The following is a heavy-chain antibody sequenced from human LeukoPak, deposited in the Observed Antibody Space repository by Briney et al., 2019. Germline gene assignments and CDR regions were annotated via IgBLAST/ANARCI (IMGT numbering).Heavy chain of an antibody. J-gene: IGHJ4*02. D-gene: IGHD2-15*01. CDR3: ARDTLYCSGGSCYSGFDY. CDR1: GGTFSSYA. CDR2: IIPIIGTA. V-gene: IGHV1-69*01. Sequence: VASVKVSCKASGGTFSSYAISWVRQAPGQGLEWMGGIIPIIGTANYAQKFQGRVTITADESTSTAYMELSSLRSEDTAVYYCARDTLYCSGGSCYSGFDYWGQGTLVTVSS.